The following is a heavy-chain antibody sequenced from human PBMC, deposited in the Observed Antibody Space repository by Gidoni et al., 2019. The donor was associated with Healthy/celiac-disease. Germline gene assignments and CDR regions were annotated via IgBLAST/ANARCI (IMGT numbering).Heavy chain of an antibody. Sequence: QVQLQQWGAGLLKHSETLSLTCAVYGGSFSGYYWSWIRQPPGKGLEWIGEINHSGSTNYNPSLNSRVTISVDTSKNQFSLKLSSVTAADTAVYYCARGGGGVVVPAADAFDIWGQGTMVTVSS. V-gene: IGHV4-34*01. CDR2: INHSGST. D-gene: IGHD2-2*01. CDR1: GGSFSGYY. J-gene: IGHJ3*02. CDR3: ARGGGGVVVPAADAFDI.